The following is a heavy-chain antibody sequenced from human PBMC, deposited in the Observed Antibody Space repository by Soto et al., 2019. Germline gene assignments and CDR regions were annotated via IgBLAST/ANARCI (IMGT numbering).Heavy chain of an antibody. CDR3: ARSITIVRGASFDY. Sequence: QVQLQESGPGLVQPSQTLSLTCTVSGGSITSGGYYWSWIRQHPGKGLEWIGYIYYSGSTSYNPSLKRRVTISVDTSKNQFSLKLSSVTAADTAVYYCARSITIVRGASFDYWGQGTLVTVSS. J-gene: IGHJ4*02. D-gene: IGHD3-10*01. CDR1: GGSITSGGYY. CDR2: IYYSGST. V-gene: IGHV4-31*03.